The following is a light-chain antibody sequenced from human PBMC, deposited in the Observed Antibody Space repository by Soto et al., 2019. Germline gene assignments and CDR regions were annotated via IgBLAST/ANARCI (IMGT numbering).Light chain of an antibody. J-gene: IGKJ4*01. V-gene: IGKV3D-15*01. CDR1: QSVRSK. Sequence: DIVKTHSPATLSVSPGERATLSCRASQSVRSKLAGYQQKPGQAPRLVIYDASTRATGIPARFSGSGSGTEFTPTISSLQSEDFADYYCQQYNNWSPLTFGGGTKVDIK. CDR3: QQYNNWSPLT. CDR2: DAS.